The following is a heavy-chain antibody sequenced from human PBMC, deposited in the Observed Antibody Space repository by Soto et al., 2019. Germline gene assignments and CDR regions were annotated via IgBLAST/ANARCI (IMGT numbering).Heavy chain of an antibody. V-gene: IGHV1-69*08. Sequence: QVHLVQSGAEVKKPGSSVKVSCRAPRGTFSSYTINWVRQAPGQGLEWMGRVVPKIESINFVRKFQSRLTLTADKYTSTAFLELSNLIPEETAVYYCTRGGRENNWNAANFEYWGQGTQVTVSS. CDR3: TRGGRENNWNAANFEY. CDR1: RGTFSSYT. CDR2: VVPKIESI. D-gene: IGHD1-20*01. J-gene: IGHJ4*02.